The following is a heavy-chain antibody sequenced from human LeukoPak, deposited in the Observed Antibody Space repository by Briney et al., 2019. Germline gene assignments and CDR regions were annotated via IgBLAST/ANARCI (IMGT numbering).Heavy chain of an antibody. J-gene: IGHJ4*02. Sequence: SVKVSCKASGYTFTSYGISWVRQAPGQGLEWMGWISAYNGNTNYAQKLLGRVTMTTDPSTSTAYMELRSLRPDDTAVYYCARVPFGYCSITSCQLLGPYDYWGQGTLVTVSS. D-gene: IGHD2-2*01. V-gene: IGHV1-18*01. CDR3: ARVPFGYCSITSCQLLGPYDY. CDR2: ISAYNGNT. CDR1: GYTFTSYG.